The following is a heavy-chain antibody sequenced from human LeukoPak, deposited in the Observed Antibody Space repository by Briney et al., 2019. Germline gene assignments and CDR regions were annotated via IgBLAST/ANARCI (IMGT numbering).Heavy chain of an antibody. J-gene: IGHJ6*03. CDR2: IKEDGSDK. CDR1: GFTFSTSW. CDR3: ARAVRGAYTAYYYYYMDV. V-gene: IGHV3-7*04. Sequence: GGSLRLSCVASGFTFSTSWMTWVRQAAGKGLEWVANIKEDGSDKHYVDSVKGRFTISRDNAKNSLYLQMNSLRAEDTAVYYCARAVRGAYTAYYYYYMDVWGKGTTVTISS. D-gene: IGHD3-10*01.